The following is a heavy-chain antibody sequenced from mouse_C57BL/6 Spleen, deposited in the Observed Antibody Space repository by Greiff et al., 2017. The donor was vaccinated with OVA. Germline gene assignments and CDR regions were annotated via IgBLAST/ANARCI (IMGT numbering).Heavy chain of an antibody. CDR3: ARTVVADYYAMDY. Sequence: QVQLKQPGAELVKPGASVKLSCKASGYTFTSYWMQWVKQRPGQGLEWIGEIDPSDSYTNYNQKFKGKATLTVDTSSSTAYMQLSSLTSEDSAVYYCARTVVADYYAMDYWGQGTSVTVSS. J-gene: IGHJ4*01. CDR2: IDPSDSYT. V-gene: IGHV1-50*01. CDR1: GYTFTSYW. D-gene: IGHD1-1*01.